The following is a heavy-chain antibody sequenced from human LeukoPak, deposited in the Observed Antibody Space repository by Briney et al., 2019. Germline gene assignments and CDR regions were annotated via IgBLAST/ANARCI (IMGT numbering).Heavy chain of an antibody. CDR1: GGSIRSSSYY. Sequence: SETLSLTCTVSGGSIRSSSYYWGWIRQPPGKGLEWIGSIYYSGSTYYNPSLKSRVTISVDTSKNQFSLKLSSVTAADTAVYYCARDFPGPPSRRWFDPWGQGTLVTVSS. J-gene: IGHJ5*02. V-gene: IGHV4-39*07. CDR2: IYYSGST. CDR3: ARDFPGPPSRRWFDP.